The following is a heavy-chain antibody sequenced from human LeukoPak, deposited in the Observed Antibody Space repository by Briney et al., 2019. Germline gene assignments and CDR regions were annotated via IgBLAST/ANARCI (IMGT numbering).Heavy chain of an antibody. D-gene: IGHD1-26*01. V-gene: IGHV2-70*04. Sequence: SGPALVKPTQTLTLTCTFSGFSLSTSGMRVSWIRQPPGKALEWLARIDLDDDKFSSTSLKTRLTISKDTSKNQVVLTMTNMDPVDTATYYCARILGGSYSYAFDIWGQGTMVTVSS. CDR2: IDLDDDK. J-gene: IGHJ3*02. CDR1: GFSLSTSGMR. CDR3: ARILGGSYSYAFDI.